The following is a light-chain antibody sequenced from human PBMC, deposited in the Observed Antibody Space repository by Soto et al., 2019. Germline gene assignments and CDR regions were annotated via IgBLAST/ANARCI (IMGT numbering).Light chain of an antibody. J-gene: IGKJ4*01. CDR1: QSVLYSTDNKNY. CDR3: QQYVTTPLT. V-gene: IGKV4-1*01. Sequence: DIVMTQSPDSLAVSLGERATINCKSSQSVLYSTDNKNYLAWYQQKPGQSPKLLIYWASTRESGVPDRFSGSGSGTDFTLTISSLQAEDVAVYYCQQYVTTPLTFGGGTKVEIK. CDR2: WAS.